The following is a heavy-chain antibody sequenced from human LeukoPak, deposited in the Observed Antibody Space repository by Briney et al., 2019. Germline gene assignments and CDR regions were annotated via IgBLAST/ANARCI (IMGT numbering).Heavy chain of an antibody. CDR1: GFTFSSYG. J-gene: IGHJ3*02. CDR2: IRYDGTNK. Sequence: GGSLRLSCAASGFTFSSYGIHWVRQAPGKGLEWVAFIRYDGTNKYYADSVKGRFTISRDNSKNTLYLQMNNLRAEDTAVYYCARDAAHYYDSSGYYFSAFDIWGQGTMVTVSS. V-gene: IGHV3-30*02. D-gene: IGHD3-22*01. CDR3: ARDAAHYYDSSGYYFSAFDI.